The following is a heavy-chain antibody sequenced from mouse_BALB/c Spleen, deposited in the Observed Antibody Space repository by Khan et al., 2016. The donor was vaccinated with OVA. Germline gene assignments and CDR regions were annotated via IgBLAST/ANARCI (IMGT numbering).Heavy chain of an antibody. J-gene: IGHJ4*01. D-gene: IGHD2-3*01. Sequence: QVQLMQSGADLVRPGASVKLFCKTSGYILTTYWIHGVKQRSGQGLEWIARIYPGTGSTYYNENIKGKATLTEDKSSSTTYMQLSHLQSEDSAVYFWARWRYDGSSAMHYWGQGTSVTVSS. CDR3: ARWRYDGSSAMHY. CDR1: GYILTTYW. CDR2: IYPGTGST. V-gene: IGHV1-76*01.